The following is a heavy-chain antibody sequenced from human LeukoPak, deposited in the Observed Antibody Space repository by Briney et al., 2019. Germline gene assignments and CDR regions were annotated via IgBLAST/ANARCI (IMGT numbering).Heavy chain of an antibody. V-gene: IGHV3-48*01. CDR1: GFTFSSYS. CDR3: ARGRGYSSSAFII. D-gene: IGHD5-18*01. Sequence: GGSLRLSCAASGFTFSSYSMNWVRQAPGKGLEWVSYISRSSSTIYYADSVKGRFTISRDNAKNSLFLQMNSLRAEDTAVYYCARGRGYSSSAFIIWGQGTMVTVSS. J-gene: IGHJ3*02. CDR2: ISRSSSTI.